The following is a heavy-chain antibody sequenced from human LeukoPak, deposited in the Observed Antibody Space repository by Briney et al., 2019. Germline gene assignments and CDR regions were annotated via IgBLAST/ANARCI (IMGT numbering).Heavy chain of an antibody. V-gene: IGHV1-3*01. J-gene: IGHJ4*02. CDR2: INAGNGNT. Sequence: ASVKVSCKASGYTFTSYAMNWVRQAPGQRLEWMGWINAGNGNTKYSQKFQGRVTITRDTSASTAYMELSSLRSEDTAVYYCARDLHYYDSSGYYTGFDYWGQGTLVTVSS. CDR1: GYTFTSYA. CDR3: ARDLHYYDSSGYYTGFDY. D-gene: IGHD3-22*01.